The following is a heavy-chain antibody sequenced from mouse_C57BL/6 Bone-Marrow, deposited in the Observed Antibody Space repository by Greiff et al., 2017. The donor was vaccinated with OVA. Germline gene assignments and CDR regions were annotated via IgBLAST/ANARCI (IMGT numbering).Heavy chain of an antibody. J-gene: IGHJ4*01. V-gene: IGHV1-61*01. Sequence: QVQLQQPGAELVRPGSSVKLSCKASGYTFTSYWMDWVKQRPGQGLEWIGNIYPSDSETHYNQKFKDKATLTVDKSSSTAYMQLSSLTSEDSAVYYCARYRGIYYYGSSYPDYWGQGTSVTVSS. CDR2: IYPSDSET. CDR1: GYTFTSYW. CDR3: ARYRGIYYYGSSYPDY. D-gene: IGHD1-1*01.